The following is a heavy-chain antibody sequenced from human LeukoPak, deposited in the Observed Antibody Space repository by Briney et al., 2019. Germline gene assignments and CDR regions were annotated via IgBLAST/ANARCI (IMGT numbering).Heavy chain of an antibody. V-gene: IGHV3-30-3*01. J-gene: IGHJ6*02. CDR1: GFTFSSYA. D-gene: IGHD3-10*01. Sequence: GRSLRLSCAASGFTFSSYAMHWVRQAPGKGLEWVAVISYDGSNKYYADSVKGRFTISRDNAKNSLYLQMNSLRAEDTAVYYCARSYYGSGSYYGMDVWGQGTTVTVSS. CDR3: ARSYYGSGSYYGMDV. CDR2: ISYDGSNK.